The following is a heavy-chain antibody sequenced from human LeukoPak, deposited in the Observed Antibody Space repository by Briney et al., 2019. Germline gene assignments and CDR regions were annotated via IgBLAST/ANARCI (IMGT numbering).Heavy chain of an antibody. V-gene: IGHV1-2*06. CDR3: ARGVADSSGWLFDY. D-gene: IGHD6-19*01. CDR2: INPNSGGT. CDR1: GYTFTGYY. Sequence: ASVKVSCKASGYTFTGYYIHWVRQAPGQGLEWMGRINPNSGGTNYAQKFQGRVTMTRDTSISTAYMELSRLRSDDTAVYYCARGVADSSGWLFDYWGQGTLVTVSS. J-gene: IGHJ4*02.